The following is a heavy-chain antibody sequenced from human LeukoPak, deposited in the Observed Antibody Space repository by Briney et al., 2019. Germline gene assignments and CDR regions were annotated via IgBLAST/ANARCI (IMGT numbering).Heavy chain of an antibody. V-gene: IGHV1-2*02. J-gene: IGHJ4*02. Sequence: ASVNVSCMASVYTFTRYHMHWVRQAGGQGVEGMGWINPNNDGTNFAQKFKGRVTMTRDTYINTPYIELSRQRYDHTAVYYCARRVTTIDLFDGSGQGTLVTVSS. CDR3: ARRVTTIDLFDG. CDR1: VYTFTRYH. CDR2: INPNNDGT. D-gene: IGHD4-11*01.